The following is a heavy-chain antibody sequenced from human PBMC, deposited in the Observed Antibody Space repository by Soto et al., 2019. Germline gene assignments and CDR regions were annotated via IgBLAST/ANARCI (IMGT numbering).Heavy chain of an antibody. Sequence: QVQLQESGPGLVKPSETLSLTCTVSGGSISSYYWSWIRQPPGKGLEWIGYIYYSGRTNYNPSLKTRVTISLDTSKNHFSLKLSSVTAAVTAVYYCARPIGYCSGGSCYGVFAFDIWGQGTMVTVSS. D-gene: IGHD2-15*01. J-gene: IGHJ3*02. CDR3: ARPIGYCSGGSCYGVFAFDI. CDR1: GGSISSYY. V-gene: IGHV4-59*08. CDR2: IYYSGRT.